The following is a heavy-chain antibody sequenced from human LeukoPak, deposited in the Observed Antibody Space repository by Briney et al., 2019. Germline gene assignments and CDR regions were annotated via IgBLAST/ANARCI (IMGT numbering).Heavy chain of an antibody. CDR1: GGTFSSYA. CDR2: IIPIFGTA. J-gene: IGHJ3*02. D-gene: IGHD3-22*01. CDR3: ARDPSITMIVVVPSFAFDI. V-gene: IGHV1-69*01. Sequence: ASVKVSCKASGGTFSSYAISWVRQAPGQGLEWMGGIIPIFGTANYAQRFQGRVTITADESTSTAYMELSSLRSEDTAVYYCARDPSITMIVVVPSFAFDIWGQGTMVTVSS.